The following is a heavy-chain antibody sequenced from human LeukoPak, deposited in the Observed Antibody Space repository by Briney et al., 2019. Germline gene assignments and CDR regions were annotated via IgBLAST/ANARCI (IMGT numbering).Heavy chain of an antibody. V-gene: IGHV1-24*01. J-gene: IGHJ4*02. CDR1: GFTFSSYA. CDR3: ATDSKGSWGFDY. CDR2: FDPEDGET. D-gene: IGHD6-13*01. Sequence: GGSLRLSCAASGFTFSSYAMHWVRQAPGKGLEWMGGFDPEDGETIYAQKFQGRVTMTEDTSTDTAYMELSSLRSEDTAVYYCATDSKGSWGFDYWGQGTLVTVSS.